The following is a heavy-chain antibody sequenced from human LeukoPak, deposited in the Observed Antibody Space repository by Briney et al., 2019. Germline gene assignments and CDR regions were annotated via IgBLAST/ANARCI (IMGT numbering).Heavy chain of an antibody. V-gene: IGHV1-2*02. CDR3: ARDPRWEWPEPLDAFDI. CDR2: INPNSGGT. D-gene: IGHD1-26*01. CDR1: GYTFTGYY. Sequence: ASVKVSCKASGYTFTGYYMHWVRQAPGQGLEWMGWINPNSGGTNYAQKFQGRVTMTRDTSISTAYMELSRLRSDDTAVYYCARDPRWEWPEPLDAFDIWGQGTMVTVSS. J-gene: IGHJ3*02.